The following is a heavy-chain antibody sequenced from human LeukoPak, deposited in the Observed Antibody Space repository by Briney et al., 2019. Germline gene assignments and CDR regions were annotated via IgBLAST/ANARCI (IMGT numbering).Heavy chain of an antibody. V-gene: IGHV1-24*01. CDR3: ATDLPYSGSYAG. CDR2: FDPEDGET. D-gene: IGHD1-26*01. Sequence: ASVKVSCKVSGYTLTELSMHWVRQAPGKGREWVGGFDPEDGETIYAQKFQGRVTMTEDTSTDTAYRELSSLRSEDTAVYYCATDLPYSGSYAGWGQGTLVTVSS. J-gene: IGHJ4*02. CDR1: GYTLTELS.